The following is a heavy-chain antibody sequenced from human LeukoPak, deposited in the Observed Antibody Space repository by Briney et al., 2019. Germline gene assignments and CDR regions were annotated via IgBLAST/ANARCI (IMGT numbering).Heavy chain of an antibody. CDR3: AKDISPYYGSGVDP. J-gene: IGHJ5*02. CDR1: GFTFDDYG. D-gene: IGHD3-10*01. CDR2: ISWNSGSI. V-gene: IGHV3-9*01. Sequence: GGSLRLSCAASGFTFDDYGMSWVRQAPGKGLEWVSGISWNSGSIGYADSVKGRFTISRDNAKNSLYLQMNRLRAEDTALYYCAKDISPYYGSGVDPWGQGTLVTVSS.